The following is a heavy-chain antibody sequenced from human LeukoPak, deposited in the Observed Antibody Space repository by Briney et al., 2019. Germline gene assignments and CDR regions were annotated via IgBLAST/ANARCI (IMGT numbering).Heavy chain of an antibody. V-gene: IGHV1-2*06. CDR3: ARGVGATLPDY. D-gene: IGHD1-26*01. CDR1: GYTFTAYY. Sequence: ASVKVSCKASGYTFTAYYIYWVRQAPGQGLEWMGRINPNSGGTLYAHKFQGRVTMTRDTSISTAYMEVTSLNSDDTAVYYCARGVGATLPDYWGQGTLVTVSS. CDR2: INPNSGGT. J-gene: IGHJ4*02.